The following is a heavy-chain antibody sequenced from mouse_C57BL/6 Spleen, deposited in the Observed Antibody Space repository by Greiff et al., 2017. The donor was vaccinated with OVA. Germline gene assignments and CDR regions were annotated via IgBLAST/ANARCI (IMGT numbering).Heavy chain of an antibody. D-gene: IGHD3-2*02. CDR2: IYPRSGNT. V-gene: IGHV1-81*01. J-gene: IGHJ3*01. Sequence: QVQLQQSGAELARPGASVKLSCKASGYTFTSYGISWVKQRTGQGLEWIGEIYPRSGNTYYNEKFKGKATLTADKSSSTAYMELRSLTSEDAAVYFCARGGQLKPGAYWGQGTLVTVSA. CDR1: GYTFTSYG. CDR3: ARGGQLKPGAY.